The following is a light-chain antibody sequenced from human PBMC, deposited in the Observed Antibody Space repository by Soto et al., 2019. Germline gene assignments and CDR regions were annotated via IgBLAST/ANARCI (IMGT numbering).Light chain of an antibody. CDR1: PDVHGRY. V-gene: IGKV3-20*01. Sequence: VLTQSPGTLSLSPGERATLSCRASPDVHGRYLAWYQQKPGQAPRLVIYGASGRATGIPDRFSGSGSGTDFTLTISRLEPEDFAVYYCQQYGSSPPYTFGQGTKVEMK. J-gene: IGKJ2*01. CDR3: QQYGSSPPYT. CDR2: GAS.